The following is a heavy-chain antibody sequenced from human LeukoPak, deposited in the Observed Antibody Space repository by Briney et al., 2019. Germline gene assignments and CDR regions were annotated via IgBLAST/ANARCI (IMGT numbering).Heavy chain of an antibody. CDR1: GYTFTSYY. CDR3: ARAAGEYSSGWYDFDY. V-gene: IGHV1-46*01. CDR2: INPSGGST. D-gene: IGHD6-19*01. J-gene: IGHJ4*02. Sequence: ASVKVSCKASGYTFTSYYMHWVRQAPGQGLEWMGIINPSGGSTSYAQKFQGRVTMTRDTSTSTVYMELSSLRSEDTAVYYCARAAGEYSSGWYDFDYWGQGTLVTVSS.